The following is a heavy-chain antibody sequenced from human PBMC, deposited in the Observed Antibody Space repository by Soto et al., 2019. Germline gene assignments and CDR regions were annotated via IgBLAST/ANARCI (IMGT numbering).Heavy chain of an antibody. D-gene: IGHD4-17*01. CDR3: AGARDYGYYDY. CDR1: GFTFSSYA. Sequence: GGSLRLSCSASGFTFSSYAMHWVRRAPGKGLEYVSAISSNGGSTYYADSVRGRFTISRDNSKNTLYLQMGSLRVEDTAVYYCAGARDYGYYDYWGQGTLVTVSS. J-gene: IGHJ4*02. CDR2: ISSNGGST. V-gene: IGHV3-64*04.